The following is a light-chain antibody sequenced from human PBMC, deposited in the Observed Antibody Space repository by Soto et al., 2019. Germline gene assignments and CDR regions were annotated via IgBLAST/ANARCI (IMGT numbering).Light chain of an antibody. CDR2: GAS. CDR3: QQYGNSRWT. J-gene: IGKJ1*01. V-gene: IGKV3-20*01. CDR1: QSVSSSY. Sequence: IVLTKSPGTVSLSPGERDTLSCRASQSVSSSYLAWYQQKPGQAPRLLIYGASSRATGIPGRFSGSGSGTDFTLTISRLEPEDFAVYYCQQYGNSRWTFGQGTKVDIK.